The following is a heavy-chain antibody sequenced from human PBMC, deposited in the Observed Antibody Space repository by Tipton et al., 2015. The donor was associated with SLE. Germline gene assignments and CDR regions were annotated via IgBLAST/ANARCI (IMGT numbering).Heavy chain of an antibody. CDR1: GGSFSSHY. Sequence: TLSLTCTVSGGSFSSHYWSWIRQPPGKGLEWIGYIYYSGNANYNPSLKSRVTISVDTSRNQVSLTLSSVTAADTAVYYCARAAVSYYFEFWGPGALVSVSS. CDR3: ARAAVSYYFEF. CDR2: IYYSGNA. D-gene: IGHD6-19*01. J-gene: IGHJ4*02. V-gene: IGHV4-59*11.